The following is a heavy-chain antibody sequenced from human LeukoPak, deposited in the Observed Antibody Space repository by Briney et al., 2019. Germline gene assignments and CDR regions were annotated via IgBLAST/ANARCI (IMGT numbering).Heavy chain of an antibody. J-gene: IGHJ4*02. CDR3: AKDIAVSDSYFDY. CDR2: IRYDAANQ. Sequence: GGSLRLSCGASGFDFSNNGMHWVRQAPGKGLEWVAFIRYDAANQYYADSVKGRFTISRDNSKKTLYLQMDSLRYEDTGIYQCAKDIAVSDSYFDYWGQGTLVTVSS. CDR1: GFDFSNNG. D-gene: IGHD6-19*01. V-gene: IGHV3-30*02.